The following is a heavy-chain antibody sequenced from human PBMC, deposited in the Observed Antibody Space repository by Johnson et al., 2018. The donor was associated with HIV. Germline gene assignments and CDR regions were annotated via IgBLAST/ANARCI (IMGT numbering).Heavy chain of an antibody. Sequence: QVQLVESGGGVVQPGRSLRLSCSASGFTFSSYTMHWVRQAPGKGLEWVAVISYDGKNKDYADPLKVRFTLSRDNSKNSLYLQMNSLRSEDTAVYYCARDRGITIFAVTIDAFDIWGQGTMVTVSS. CDR3: ARDRGITIFAVTIDAFDI. CDR1: GFTFSSYT. D-gene: IGHD3-3*01. J-gene: IGHJ3*02. CDR2: ISYDGKNK. V-gene: IGHV3-30*04.